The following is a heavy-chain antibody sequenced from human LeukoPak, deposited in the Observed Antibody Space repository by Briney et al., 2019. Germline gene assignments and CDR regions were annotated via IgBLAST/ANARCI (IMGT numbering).Heavy chain of an antibody. CDR2: IYYSGST. D-gene: IGHD7-27*01. V-gene: IGHV4-39*01. CDR3: ARGPNWGLFDY. CDR1: GGSISSTIYY. Sequence: SETLSLTCTVSGGSISSTIYYWGWIRQPPEKGLEWIGSIYYSGSTYYNPSLKSRVTISVDTPKNQFSLRLSSVTAADTAVYYCARGPNWGLFDYWGQGTLVTASS. J-gene: IGHJ4*02.